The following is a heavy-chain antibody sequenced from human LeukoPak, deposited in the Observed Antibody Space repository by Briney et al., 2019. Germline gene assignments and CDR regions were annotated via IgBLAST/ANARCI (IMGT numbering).Heavy chain of an antibody. CDR3: VRGYYYDSSVAY. J-gene: IGHJ4*02. V-gene: IGHV3-21*01. Sequence: GGSLRLSCAASGFTFRPFGVNWVRQAPAKGLEWVSSISYSSIYISYADSVKGRFTISRDDARNSVYLQMDGLRVEDTAVYYCVRGYYYDSSVAYWGQGTLVTVSS. CDR1: GFTFRPFG. CDR2: ISYSSIYI. D-gene: IGHD3-22*01.